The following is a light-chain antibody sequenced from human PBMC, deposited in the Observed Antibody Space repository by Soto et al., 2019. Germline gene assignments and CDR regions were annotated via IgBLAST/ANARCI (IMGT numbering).Light chain of an antibody. CDR2: DAS. J-gene: IGKJ5*01. CDR3: QQRSNCPH. Sequence: EIVLTQSPATLSLSPGERATLSCRASQSISSYLAWYQQKPGQAPRLLIYDASNRATGIPARFSGSGSGTDFSLTISRLEPEDFAVYYCQQRSNCPHLGHGTRLEI. CDR1: QSISSY. V-gene: IGKV3-11*01.